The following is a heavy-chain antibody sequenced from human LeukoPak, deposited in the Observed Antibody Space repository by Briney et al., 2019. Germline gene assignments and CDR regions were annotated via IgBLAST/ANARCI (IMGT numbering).Heavy chain of an antibody. CDR2: MYSGGTT. J-gene: IGHJ4*02. Sequence: SGGSLRLSCAASGFTFSSYRMIWVRQTPGKGLEWVSVMYSGGTTYYADSVKGRFTISRDSSKNTVNLQMNSLRAEDTAVYYCARDRRDGYCLGHWGQGTLVTVSS. CDR1: GFTFSSYR. CDR3: ARDRRDGYCLGH. D-gene: IGHD5-24*01. V-gene: IGHV3-66*01.